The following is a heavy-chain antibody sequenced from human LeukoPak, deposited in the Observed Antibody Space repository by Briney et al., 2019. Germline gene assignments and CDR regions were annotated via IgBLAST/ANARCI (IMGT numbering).Heavy chain of an antibody. CDR2: ISSDSSSI. CDR1: GFGFSFYS. Sequence: PGGSLRLSCVASGFGFSFYSMNWVRQAPGKGLEWLSYISSDSSSIYDADFVKGRFAISRDNGKNSLYLQMNHLRDDDTAVYYCARDTSGWYNDAFDLWGQGTRVIVSS. D-gene: IGHD6-19*01. CDR3: ARDTSGWYNDAFDL. J-gene: IGHJ3*01. V-gene: IGHV3-48*02.